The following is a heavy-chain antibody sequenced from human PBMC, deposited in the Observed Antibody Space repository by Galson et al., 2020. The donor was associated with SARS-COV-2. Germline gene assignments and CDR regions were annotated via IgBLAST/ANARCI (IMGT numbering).Heavy chain of an antibody. J-gene: IGHJ6*03. D-gene: IGHD6-6*01. CDR3: ARGPVVFHYMDV. CDR1: GFTFSSYA. CDR2: ISYDGSNT. V-gene: IGHV3-30*04. Sequence: GGSLRLSCAASGFTFSSYAMHWVRQAPGKGLEWVARISYDGSNTYYADSVKGRFTISRDNSKNTLYLQMNSLRAEDTAVYFCARGPVVFHYMDVWGKVTSVTVSS.